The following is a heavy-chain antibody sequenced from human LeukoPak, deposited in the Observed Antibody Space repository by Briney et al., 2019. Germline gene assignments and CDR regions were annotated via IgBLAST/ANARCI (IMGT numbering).Heavy chain of an antibody. CDR1: GFTFSSYA. CDR2: ISGSGGST. CDR3: ARDRVVAPYYFDY. J-gene: IGHJ4*02. D-gene: IGHD5-12*01. V-gene: IGHV3-23*01. Sequence: PGGSLRLSCAASGFTFSSYAMSWVRQAPGKGLEWVSAISGSGGSTYYADSVKGRFTISRDNSKNTLYLQMNSLRAEDTAVYYCARDRVVAPYYFDYWGQGTLVTVSS.